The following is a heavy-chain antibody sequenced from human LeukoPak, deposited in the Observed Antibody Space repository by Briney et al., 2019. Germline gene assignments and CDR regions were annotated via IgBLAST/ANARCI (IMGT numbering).Heavy chain of an antibody. J-gene: IGHJ4*02. D-gene: IGHD3-9*01. Sequence: GGSLRLSCAASGFTFSSYGMNWVRQAPGKGLEWVSSISSSSSYIYYADSVKGRFTISRDNAKNSLYLQMNSQRAEDTAVYYCASFTVLTGGNWGQGTLVTVSS. CDR1: GFTFSSYG. CDR3: ASFTVLTGGN. V-gene: IGHV3-21*01. CDR2: ISSSSSYI.